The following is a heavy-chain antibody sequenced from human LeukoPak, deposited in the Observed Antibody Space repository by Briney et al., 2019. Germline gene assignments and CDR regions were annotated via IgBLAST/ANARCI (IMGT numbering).Heavy chain of an antibody. Sequence: ASVKVSCKASGYTFTGYYMHWVRQAPGQGLEWMGWINPNSGGTNYAQKFQGRVTMTRDTSISTAYMELSRLRSDDTAVYYCARGRSTYYYDSSGYSIGDYWGQGTLVTVSS. CDR3: ARGRSTYYYDSSGYSIGDY. CDR2: INPNSGGT. V-gene: IGHV1-2*02. CDR1: GYTFTGYY. J-gene: IGHJ4*02. D-gene: IGHD3-22*01.